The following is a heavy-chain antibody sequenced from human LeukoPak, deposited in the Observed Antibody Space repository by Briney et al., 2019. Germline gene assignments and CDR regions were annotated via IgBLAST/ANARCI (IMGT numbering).Heavy chain of an antibody. CDR1: GGSISSGGYY. Sequence: SETLSLTCTVSGGSISSGGYYWSWIRQHPGKGLEWIGYIYYSGSTYYNPSLKSRVTISEDTSKNQFSLKLSSVTAADAAVYYCARDHYDSSLFSDYYYGMDVWGQGTTVTVSS. CDR2: IYYSGST. J-gene: IGHJ6*02. CDR3: ARDHYDSSLFSDYYYGMDV. D-gene: IGHD3-22*01. V-gene: IGHV4-31*03.